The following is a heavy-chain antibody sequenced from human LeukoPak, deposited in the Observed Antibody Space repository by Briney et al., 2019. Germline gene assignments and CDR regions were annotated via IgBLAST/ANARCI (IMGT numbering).Heavy chain of an antibody. CDR3: VRIPGDRPDD. Sequence: SETLSLTCTVSGASITSYYWTWIRQPPGKGLEWVGYMYFGERTNYNPSLKSRATISIDTSKKQFSLKLKSVTAADTAVYYCVRIPGDRPDDWGQGTLVTVS. V-gene: IGHV4-59*01. J-gene: IGHJ4*02. CDR2: MYFGERT. D-gene: IGHD7-27*01. CDR1: GASITSYY.